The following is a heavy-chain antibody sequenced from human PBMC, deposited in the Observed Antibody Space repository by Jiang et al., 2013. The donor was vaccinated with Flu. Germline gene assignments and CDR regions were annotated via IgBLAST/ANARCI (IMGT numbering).Heavy chain of an antibody. CDR3: ASSWEWLFHAFDI. Sequence: LLKPSETLSLTCAVSGGSFGDYYWTWVRQSPGKGLEWIGEVNHSGSTNYNPSLKSRVTISVDTSKNQFSLKLSSVTAADTAVYYCASSWEWLFHAFDIWGQGTMVTVSS. CDR2: VNHSGST. D-gene: IGHD3-3*01. J-gene: IGHJ3*02. V-gene: IGHV4-34*01. CDR1: GGSFGDYY.